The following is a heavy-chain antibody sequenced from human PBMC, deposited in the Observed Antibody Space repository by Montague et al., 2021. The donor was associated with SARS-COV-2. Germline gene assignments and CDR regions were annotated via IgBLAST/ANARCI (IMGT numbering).Heavy chain of an antibody. CDR1: GFTFSSYS. D-gene: IGHD3-10*01. J-gene: IGHJ3*02. CDR3: ARSHELWFGENPQGPGAFDI. V-gene: IGHV3-21*01. CDR2: ISSSSSYI. Sequence: SLRLSFSASGFTFSSYSMNWVRQAPGKGLEWVSSISSSSSYIYYADSVKGRFTISRGNAKNSLYLQMNSLRAEDTAVYYCARSHELWFGENPQGPGAFDIWGQGTMVTVSS.